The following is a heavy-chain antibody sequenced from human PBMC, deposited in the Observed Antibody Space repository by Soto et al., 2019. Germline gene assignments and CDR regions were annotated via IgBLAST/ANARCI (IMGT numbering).Heavy chain of an antibody. V-gene: IGHV2-5*02. CDR1: GFSLNTTGEG. CDR3: AHRPDYGDYRR. Sequence: QITLKESGPTLVKPTQTLTLTCTFSGFSLNTTGEGVAWIRQPPGKGLEWLAIIYWDDDKRYRPPLKSRLTFTKDTSRNQVVLTMANMDPVDTATYYCAHRPDYGDYRRWGQGTLVTVSS. D-gene: IGHD4-17*01. CDR2: IYWDDDK. J-gene: IGHJ4*02.